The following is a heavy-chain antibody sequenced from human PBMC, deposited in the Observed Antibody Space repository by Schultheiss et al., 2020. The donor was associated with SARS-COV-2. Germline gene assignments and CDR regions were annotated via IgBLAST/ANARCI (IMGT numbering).Heavy chain of an antibody. CDR1: GFTFSSYA. D-gene: IGHD3-10*01. CDR3: AKDREISFGRITMVRGAKPKGNHFDY. V-gene: IGHV3-23*01. CDR2: ISGSGGST. J-gene: IGHJ4*02. Sequence: GGSLRLSCAASGFTFSSYAMSWVRQAPGKGLEWVSAISGSGGSTYYADSVKGRFTISRDNSKNTLYLQMNSLRAEDTAVYYCAKDREISFGRITMVRGAKPKGNHFDYWGQGTLVTVSS.